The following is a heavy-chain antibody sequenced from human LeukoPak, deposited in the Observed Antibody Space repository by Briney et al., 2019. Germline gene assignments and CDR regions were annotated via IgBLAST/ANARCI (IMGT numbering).Heavy chain of an antibody. V-gene: IGHV4-59*08. Sequence: SETLSLTCTVSGGSISSYYWSWIRQPQGKGLVWRGFIYYSGSTNYNPSLKSRVTISVDTSKTQFSLKLSSVTAADTAVYYCARTRRITIFGVEPPPYMDVWGKGTTVTVSS. CDR1: GGSISSYY. CDR2: IYYSGST. J-gene: IGHJ6*03. D-gene: IGHD3-3*01. CDR3: ARTRRITIFGVEPPPYMDV.